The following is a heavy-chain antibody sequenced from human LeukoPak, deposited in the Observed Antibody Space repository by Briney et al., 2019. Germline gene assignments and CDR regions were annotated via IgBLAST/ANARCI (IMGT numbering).Heavy chain of an antibody. V-gene: IGHV1-69*05. CDR3: ARVRVDYYYYYMDV. CDR1: GGTLSSYA. Sequence: ASVKVSCKASGGTLSSYAISWVRQAPGQGLEWMGGIIPIFGTANYAQKFQGRATITTDESTSTAYMELSSLRSEDTAVYYCARVRVDYYYYYMDVWGKGTTVTVSS. J-gene: IGHJ6*03. CDR2: IIPIFGTA.